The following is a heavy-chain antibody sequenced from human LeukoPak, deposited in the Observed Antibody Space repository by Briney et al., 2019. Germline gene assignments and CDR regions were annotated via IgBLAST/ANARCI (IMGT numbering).Heavy chain of an antibody. CDR2: IKQDVSEK. V-gene: IGHV3-7*01. Sequence: GGSLRLSCAASGFTFSSYWMSWVRQAPGKGLEWVANIKQDVSEKYYVDSVKGRFTISRDNAKSSLFLQLNSLRAEDTAVYYCARERGYYDNSGYLPTTYFQHWGQGTLVTVSS. J-gene: IGHJ1*01. D-gene: IGHD3-22*01. CDR1: GFTFSSYW. CDR3: ARERGYYDNSGYLPTTYFQH.